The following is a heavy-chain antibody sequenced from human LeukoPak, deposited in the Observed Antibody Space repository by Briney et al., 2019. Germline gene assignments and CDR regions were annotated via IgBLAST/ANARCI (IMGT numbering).Heavy chain of an antibody. Sequence: PGGSLRLSCAASGFTFSSYAMHWVRQAPGKGLEYVSAISSNGGSTYYANSVKGRFTISRDNSKNTLYLQINSLRAEDTAVYYCAKEGRWLDSWGQGTLVTVS. CDR2: ISSNGGST. CDR3: AKEGRWLDS. CDR1: GFTFSSYA. J-gene: IGHJ4*02. D-gene: IGHD4-23*01. V-gene: IGHV3-64*01.